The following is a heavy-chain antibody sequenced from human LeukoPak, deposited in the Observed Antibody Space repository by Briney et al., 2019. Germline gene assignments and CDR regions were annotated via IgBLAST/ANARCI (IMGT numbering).Heavy chain of an antibody. Sequence: SETLSLTCTVSGGSISSSSYFWGWIRQPPGKGLEWIGSIYYSGSTYYNASLKSRVTISVDTSKNQFSLNLISVTAADTAVYCCLGRNNSAAYWGQGTLVTVSS. J-gene: IGHJ4*02. D-gene: IGHD1/OR15-1a*01. CDR1: GGSISSSSYF. V-gene: IGHV4-39*01. CDR3: LGRNNSAAY. CDR2: IYYSGST.